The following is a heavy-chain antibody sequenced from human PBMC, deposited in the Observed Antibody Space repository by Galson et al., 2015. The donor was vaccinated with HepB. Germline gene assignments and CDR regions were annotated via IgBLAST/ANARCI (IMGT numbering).Heavy chain of an antibody. Sequence: ALRLSCAASGFTFSDYYMSWVRQSPGQGLEWLAYISSGGSTTYYVDSVKGRFTISRDNAKNSLFLQMNSLRAEDTALYYCATGGIKNAIVGAPYWGQGTLVTVPS. D-gene: IGHD1-26*01. CDR2: ISSGGSTT. CDR1: GFTFSDYY. V-gene: IGHV3-11*01. CDR3: ATGGIKNAIVGAPY. J-gene: IGHJ4*02.